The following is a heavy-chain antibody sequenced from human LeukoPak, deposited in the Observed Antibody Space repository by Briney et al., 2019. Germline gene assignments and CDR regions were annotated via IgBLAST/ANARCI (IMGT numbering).Heavy chain of an antibody. CDR2: IAPAGTT. J-gene: IGHJ3*02. CDR3: ARDLGPHRSSPNTGAFDI. CDR1: GFTLSDYF. V-gene: IGHV3-11*04. Sequence: GGSLRLSCAASGFTLSDYFMTWIRQAPGKGLEWVSYIAPAGTTYYADSVKGRFTISRDNAKTSLYLQMSNMRADDTAVYYCARDLGPHRSSPNTGAFDIWGQGTMVTVSS. D-gene: IGHD1-26*01.